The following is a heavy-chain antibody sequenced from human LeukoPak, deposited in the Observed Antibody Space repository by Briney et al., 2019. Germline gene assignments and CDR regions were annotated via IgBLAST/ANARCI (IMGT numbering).Heavy chain of an antibody. CDR3: ARDPTQYLRYGYFDY. CDR2: IGSRDIYT. J-gene: IGHJ4*02. D-gene: IGHD4-11*01. CDR1: GFTFSDFW. Sequence: GGSLRLSCAASGFTFSDFWMSWVRQAPGKGLEWVSSIGSRDIYTFYADSVDGRFTISRDDAKNSLYLQMSSLRADDTAVYFCARDPTQYLRYGYFDYWGQGTLVTVSS. V-gene: IGHV3-21*01.